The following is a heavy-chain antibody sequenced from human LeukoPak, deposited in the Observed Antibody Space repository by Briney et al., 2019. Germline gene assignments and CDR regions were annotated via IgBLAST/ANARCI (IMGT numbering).Heavy chain of an antibody. CDR3: AKGLEEVADYGMDV. CDR1: GFTFSSYA. V-gene: IGHV3-23*01. Sequence: GGSLRLSCAASGFTFSSYAMSWVRQAPGKGLEWVSAISGSGGSTYYADSVKGRFTISRDNSKNTLYLQMNSLRAEDTAVYYRAKGLEEVADYGMDVWGQGTTVTVSS. D-gene: IGHD5-12*01. CDR2: ISGSGGST. J-gene: IGHJ6*02.